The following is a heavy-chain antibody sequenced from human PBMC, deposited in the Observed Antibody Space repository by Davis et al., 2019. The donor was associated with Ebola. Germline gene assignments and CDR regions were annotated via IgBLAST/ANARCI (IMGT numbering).Heavy chain of an antibody. D-gene: IGHD1-26*01. V-gene: IGHV1-69*02. CDR2: IIPILGIA. J-gene: IGHJ4*02. Sequence: AASVTVSCKASGCTFSSYTISWVRQAPGQGLEWMGRIIPILGIANYAQKFQGRVTITADKSTSTAYMELSSLRSEDTAVYYCAGNIVGAALGDYWGQGTLVTVSS. CDR1: GCTFSSYT. CDR3: AGNIVGAALGDY.